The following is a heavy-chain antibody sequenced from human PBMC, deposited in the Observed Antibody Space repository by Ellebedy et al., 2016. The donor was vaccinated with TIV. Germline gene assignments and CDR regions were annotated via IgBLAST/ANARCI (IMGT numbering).Heavy chain of an antibody. CDR3: AREGNDDYYDTTAVPFDI. D-gene: IGHD3-22*01. V-gene: IGHV3-7*01. J-gene: IGHJ3*02. CDR2: IKQDGSEK. Sequence: GGSLRLXXAASGFPFSNYWMTWVRQAPGKGLEWVANIKQDGSEKYYVDSVKGRFTISRDNAKNSLYLQMNSLRAEDTAVYYCAREGNDDYYDTTAVPFDIWGQGTMVTVSS. CDR1: GFPFSNYW.